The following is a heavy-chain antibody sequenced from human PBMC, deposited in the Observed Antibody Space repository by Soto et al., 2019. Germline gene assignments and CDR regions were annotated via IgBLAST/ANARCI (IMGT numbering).Heavy chain of an antibody. V-gene: IGHV3-33*01. D-gene: IGHD3-10*01. Sequence: GGSLRLSCSASGFTFSSYGMHWVRQAPGKGLEWVAVIWYDGSNKYYADSVKGRFTSSRDNSKNTLYLQMNSLRAEDTAVYYCARDQRGVDYYGSGSYYNAAFDIWGQGTMVTVSS. CDR3: ARDQRGVDYYGSGSYYNAAFDI. J-gene: IGHJ3*02. CDR1: GFTFSSYG. CDR2: IWYDGSNK.